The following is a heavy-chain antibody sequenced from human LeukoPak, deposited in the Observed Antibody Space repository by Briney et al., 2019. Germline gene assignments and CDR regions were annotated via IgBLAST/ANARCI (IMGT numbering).Heavy chain of an antibody. J-gene: IGHJ4*02. D-gene: IGHD6-13*01. CDR3: AKDLSSRDAY. CDR2: IHQNGGTE. Sequence: RGSLRLSCAASGFSVRGYWMSWVRQAPGEGLEWVACIHQNGGTEYYVDSVKGRFAISRDNTKNSLYLQMSSLTVEDTAVYYCAKDLSSRDAYWGQGTLVTVSS. V-gene: IGHV3-7*03. CDR1: GFSVRGYW.